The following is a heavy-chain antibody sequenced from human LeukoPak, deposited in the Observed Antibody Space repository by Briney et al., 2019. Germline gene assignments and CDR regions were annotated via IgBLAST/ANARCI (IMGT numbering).Heavy chain of an antibody. CDR1: GGSISSYY. Sequence: SETLSLTCTVSGGSISSYYWSRIRQPPGKGLEWIGYIYHSGSTNYNPSLKSRVTISVDTSKNQFSLKLSSVTAADTAVYYCANEASPPAHYFDYWGQGTLVTVSS. V-gene: IGHV4-59*01. J-gene: IGHJ4*02. CDR3: ANEASPPAHYFDY. CDR2: IYHSGST.